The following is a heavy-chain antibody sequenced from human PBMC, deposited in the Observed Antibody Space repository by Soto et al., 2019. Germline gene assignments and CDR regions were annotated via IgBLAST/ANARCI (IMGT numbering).Heavy chain of an antibody. V-gene: IGHV5-10-1*01. CDR2: IDHSDSYT. CDR1: GYSSTNYW. Sequence: GESLKISCQSSGYSSTNYWINWVRQVPGKGLEWMGRIDHSDSYTTFSPSFQGHVTISSDMSITTTYLHLSSLQASDTAIYFCATSGGIGSVRDYRFDPWGQGTLVTVSS. D-gene: IGHD1-26*01. CDR3: ATSGGIGSVRDYRFDP. J-gene: IGHJ4*01.